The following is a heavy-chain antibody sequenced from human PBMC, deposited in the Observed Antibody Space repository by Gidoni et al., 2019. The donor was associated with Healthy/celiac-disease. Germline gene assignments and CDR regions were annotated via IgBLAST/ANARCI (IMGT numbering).Heavy chain of an antibody. D-gene: IGHD2-8*01. V-gene: IGHV4-39*01. J-gene: IGHJ5*02. Sequence: QLQLQESGPGLVKPSEPLSLTCTVSGGSIASRSDYWGWIRQPPGKGLEWIGGIYSSGSTYYTPSRKSRFTMSVDTSKNQFSLQLRSVTAAYTAVPYCAMILGYCPNGVCFHWFDPWGQGTLVTVSS. CDR1: GGSIASRSDY. CDR2: IYSSGST. CDR3: AMILGYCPNGVCFHWFDP.